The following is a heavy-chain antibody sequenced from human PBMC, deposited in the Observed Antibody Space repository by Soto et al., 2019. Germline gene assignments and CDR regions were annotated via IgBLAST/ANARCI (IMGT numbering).Heavy chain of an antibody. CDR1: GYTFTSYD. J-gene: IGHJ4*02. Sequence: QVQLVQSGAEVKKPGASVKVSCKASGYTFTSYDINLVRQATGQGLEWMGWMNPNSGNTGYAQKFQGRVTMTRNTSISTAYMELSSLRSEDTAVYYCARGLLYYYDSSGYYPYWGQGTLVTVSS. D-gene: IGHD3-22*01. CDR2: MNPNSGNT. CDR3: ARGLLYYYDSSGYYPY. V-gene: IGHV1-8*01.